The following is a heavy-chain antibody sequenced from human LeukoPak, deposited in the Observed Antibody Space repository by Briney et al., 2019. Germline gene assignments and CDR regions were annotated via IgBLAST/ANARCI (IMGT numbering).Heavy chain of an antibody. CDR1: GYTFTSYG. CDR2: ISAYNGNT. J-gene: IGHJ3*02. CDR3: ARGRGYGDYLDAFDI. Sequence: ASVTVSCKASGYTFTSYGISWVRQAPGQGLEWMGWISAYNGNTNYAQKLQGRVTMTTDTSTSTAYMELRSLRSDDTAVYYCARGRGYGDYLDAFDIWGQGTMVTVSS. D-gene: IGHD4-17*01. V-gene: IGHV1-18*01.